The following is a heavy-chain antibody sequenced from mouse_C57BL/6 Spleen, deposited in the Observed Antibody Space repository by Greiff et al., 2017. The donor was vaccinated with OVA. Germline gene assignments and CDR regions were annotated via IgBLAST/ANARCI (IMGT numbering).Heavy chain of an antibody. J-gene: IGHJ4*01. V-gene: IGHV5-4*01. CDR1: GFTFSSYA. CDR3: AREEIKKDYAMDY. CDR2: LSDGGSYT. D-gene: IGHD5-1-1*01. Sequence: EVQRVESGGGLVKPGGSLKLSCAASGFTFSSYAMSWVRQTPEKRLEWVATLSDGGSYTYYPDNVQSRFTISRDNAENNLYRQMSHLKSEDTAMYYCAREEIKKDYAMDYWGQGTSVTVSS.